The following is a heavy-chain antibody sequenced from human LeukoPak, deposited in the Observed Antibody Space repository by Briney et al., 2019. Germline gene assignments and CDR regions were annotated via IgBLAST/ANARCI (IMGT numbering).Heavy chain of an antibody. Sequence: SETLSLTCTVSGGSISSGDHYWSWIRQPPGKGLEWIGYIYYSGSTYYNPSLKSRVTISVDTSKNQFSLKLSSVTAADTAVCYCARVEYNWNDEGFDYWGQGTLVTVSS. CDR2: IYYSGST. CDR1: GGSISSGDHY. CDR3: ARVEYNWNDEGFDY. D-gene: IGHD1-20*01. V-gene: IGHV4-30-4*08. J-gene: IGHJ4*02.